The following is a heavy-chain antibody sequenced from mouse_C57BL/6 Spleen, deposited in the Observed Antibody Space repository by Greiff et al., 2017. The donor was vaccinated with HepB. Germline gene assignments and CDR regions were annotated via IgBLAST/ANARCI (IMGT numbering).Heavy chain of an antibody. D-gene: IGHD4-1*02. CDR3: ASTTGTAWFAY. Sequence: EVQLQQSGPELVKPGASVKMSCKASGYTFTDYNMHWVKQSHGKSLEWIGYINPNNGGTSYNQKFKGKATLTVNKSSSTAYMELRSLTSEDSAVYYCASTTGTAWFAYWGQGTLVTVSA. J-gene: IGHJ3*01. CDR1: GYTFTDYN. CDR2: INPNNGGT. V-gene: IGHV1-22*01.